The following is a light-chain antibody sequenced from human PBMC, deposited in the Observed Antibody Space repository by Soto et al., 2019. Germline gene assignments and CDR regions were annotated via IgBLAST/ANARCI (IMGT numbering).Light chain of an antibody. V-gene: IGKV1-39*01. Sequence: DIKMIESPSSLSATIKDRVTITCRASQSISTFVNWYQQKGGNAPELLIHASSTLQSGVPSRFSGTGSGTDFTLTISDLQPEDGATYYCQQTYCNRLSFGGGTKVDVK. CDR3: QQTYCNRLS. CDR1: QSISTF. CDR2: ASS. J-gene: IGKJ4*01.